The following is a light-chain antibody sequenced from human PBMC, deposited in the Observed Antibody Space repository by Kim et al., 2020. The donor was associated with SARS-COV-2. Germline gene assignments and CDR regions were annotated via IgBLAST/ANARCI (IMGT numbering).Light chain of an antibody. CDR1: QSVKDH. J-gene: IGKJ4*01. Sequence: SPGESVTPSCSASQSVKDHLAWYQQRPGQPPRLLIYGASTRATDISARFSGSGSGTEFTLTIRSLQSEDLAVYYCLQYNDWPLLTFGGGTKVDIK. CDR2: GAS. CDR3: LQYNDWPLLT. V-gene: IGKV3-15*01.